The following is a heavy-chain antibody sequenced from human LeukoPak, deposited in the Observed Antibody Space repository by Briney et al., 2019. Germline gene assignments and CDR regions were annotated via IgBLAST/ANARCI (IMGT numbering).Heavy chain of an antibody. Sequence: GGSLRLSCAASGFTFDGYVMHWVRQAPGKGLEWVSGITWNSGNIGYADSVKGRFTISRDNAKNSLYLQMNSLRAEDTALYYCATNGGGKSGSGNSDYWGQGTLVTASS. D-gene: IGHD3-16*01. CDR1: GFTFDGYV. V-gene: IGHV3-9*01. J-gene: IGHJ4*02. CDR2: ITWNSGNI. CDR3: ATNGGGKSGSGNSDY.